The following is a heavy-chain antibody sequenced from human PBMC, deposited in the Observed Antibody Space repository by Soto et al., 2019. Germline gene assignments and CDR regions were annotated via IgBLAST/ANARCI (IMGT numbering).Heavy chain of an antibody. CDR3: ARRPAAEAFDI. D-gene: IGHD6-13*01. J-gene: IGHJ3*02. CDR2: VYHSGST. CDR1: GDSISSTFW. V-gene: IGHV4-4*02. Sequence: SETLSLTCAVSGDSISSTFWWTWVRQPPGKGLEWIGEVYHSGSTRYNPSLKSRVTISVDKPNNQFSLKLSSVTAADTAVYYCARRPAAEAFDIWGHGTMVT.